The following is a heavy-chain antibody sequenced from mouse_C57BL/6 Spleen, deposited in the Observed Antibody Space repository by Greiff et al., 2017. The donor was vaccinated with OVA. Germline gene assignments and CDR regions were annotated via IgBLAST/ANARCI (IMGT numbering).Heavy chain of an antibody. V-gene: IGHV1-80*01. Sequence: VQLVESGAELVKPGASVKISCKASGYAFSSYWMNWVKQRPGKGLEWIGQIYPGDGDTNYNGKFKGKATLTADKSSSTAYMQLSSLTSEDSAVYFCARSFYSNYDAMDYWGQGTSVTVSS. D-gene: IGHD2-5*01. J-gene: IGHJ4*01. CDR2: IYPGDGDT. CDR1: GYAFSSYW. CDR3: ARSFYSNYDAMDY.